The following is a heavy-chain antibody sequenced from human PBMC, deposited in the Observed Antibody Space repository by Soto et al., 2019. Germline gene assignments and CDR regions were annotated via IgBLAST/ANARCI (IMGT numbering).Heavy chain of an antibody. Sequence: QFQLVQSGAEVKKPGSSVKVSCKASGGTFSSYDISWVRQAPGQGLEWMGGIIPIFGTANYAQKFQGRVTITADDSTSTAYMELSSLRSEDTAVYYGARIAAHGYNYAKRFDPWGQGTLVTVSS. J-gene: IGHJ5*02. CDR2: IIPIFGTA. V-gene: IGHV1-69*12. CDR1: GGTFSSYD. D-gene: IGHD5-12*01. CDR3: ARIAAHGYNYAKRFDP.